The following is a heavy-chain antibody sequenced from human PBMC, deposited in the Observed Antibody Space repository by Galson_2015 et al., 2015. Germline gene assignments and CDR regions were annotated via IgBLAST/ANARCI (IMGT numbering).Heavy chain of an antibody. CDR3: ARSGATIFGVVNLLRTARFDP. CDR2: INHNSGGT. Sequence: SVKVSCKASGYTFTGHYMHWVRQAPGQGLEWMGWINHNSGGTNYAQKFQGWVTMTRDTSISTAYMELSRLRSDDTAVYYCARSGATIFGVVNLLRTARFDPWGQGTLVTVSS. J-gene: IGHJ5*02. D-gene: IGHD3-3*01. CDR1: GYTFTGHY. V-gene: IGHV1-2*04.